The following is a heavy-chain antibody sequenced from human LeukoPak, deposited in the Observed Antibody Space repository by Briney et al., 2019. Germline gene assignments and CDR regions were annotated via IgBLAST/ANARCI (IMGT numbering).Heavy chain of an antibody. CDR2: ISGSGGST. CDR3: AKALLIRDFEKISRSPFDY. Sequence: PGGSLSLSCAASGFTFSSYGMSWVCQAPGKGLEWVSAISGSGGSTYYADSVKGRFTISRDNSNNKLYLQMNSLRAEDTAVYYCAKALLIRDFEKISRSPFDYWGQGTLVTVSS. D-gene: IGHD3-9*01. J-gene: IGHJ4*02. CDR1: GFTFSSYG. V-gene: IGHV3-23*01.